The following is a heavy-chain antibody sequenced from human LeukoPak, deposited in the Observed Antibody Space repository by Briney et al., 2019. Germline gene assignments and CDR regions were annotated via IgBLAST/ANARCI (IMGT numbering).Heavy chain of an antibody. Sequence: SETLSLTCAVSGYSISSGYYWGWIWQPPGKGLEWIGSIYHSGSTYYNPSLKSRITISVDTSKNQFSLKLSSVTAADTAVYYCARWDSGEWFHDAFDIWGQGTMVTVSS. CDR3: ARWDSGEWFHDAFDI. CDR2: IYHSGST. D-gene: IGHD3-3*01. V-gene: IGHV4-38-2*01. J-gene: IGHJ3*02. CDR1: GYSISSGYY.